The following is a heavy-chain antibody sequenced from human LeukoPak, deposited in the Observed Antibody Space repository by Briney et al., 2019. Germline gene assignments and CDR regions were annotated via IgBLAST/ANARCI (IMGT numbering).Heavy chain of an antibody. CDR2: IYTSGST. D-gene: IGHD5-12*01. Sequence: SETLSLTCTVSGGSISSGSYYWTWLRQPAGTGLEWIGRIYTSGSTNYNPSLKSRVTISVDTSKNQFSLKLSSVTAADTAVYYCAGGKYLVANFDYWGQGTLVTVSS. V-gene: IGHV4-61*02. CDR3: AGGKYLVANFDY. CDR1: GGSISSGSYY. J-gene: IGHJ4*02.